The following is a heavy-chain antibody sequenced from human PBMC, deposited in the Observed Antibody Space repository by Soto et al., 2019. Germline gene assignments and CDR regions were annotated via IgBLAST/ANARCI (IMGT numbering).Heavy chain of an antibody. Sequence: LSLTCNVSGGSVNSDNYYWTWVRQPPGKGLEWIGNIHNSGTTNYNPSLQNRVTISIDTSKNQYSLKLTSVTAADAALYYCARDIRGFSRALDYWGRGTPVTVSS. CDR1: GGSVNSDNYY. CDR2: IHNSGTT. D-gene: IGHD5-18*01. J-gene: IGHJ4*02. CDR3: ARDIRGFSRALDY. V-gene: IGHV4-61*01.